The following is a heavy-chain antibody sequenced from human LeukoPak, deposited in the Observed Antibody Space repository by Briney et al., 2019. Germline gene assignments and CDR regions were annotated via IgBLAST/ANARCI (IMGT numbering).Heavy chain of an antibody. CDR3: ARDVFRYEYDSSGYYKRGFDY. J-gene: IGHJ4*02. CDR1: GYTFTSYY. Sequence: ASVKVSCKASGYTFTSYYMHWVRQAPGQGLEWMGIINPSGGSTSYAQKFQGRVTMTRDMSTSTVYMELSSLRSDDTAVYYCARDVFRYEYDSSGYYKRGFDYWGQGTLVTVSS. D-gene: IGHD3-22*01. V-gene: IGHV1-46*01. CDR2: INPSGGST.